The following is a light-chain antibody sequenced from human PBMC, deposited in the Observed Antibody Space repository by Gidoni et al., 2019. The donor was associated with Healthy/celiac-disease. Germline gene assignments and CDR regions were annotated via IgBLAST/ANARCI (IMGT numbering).Light chain of an antibody. Sequence: ALTQPASASGSPGQSITIPCNGTSSDVGGYNYVSWYQQHPGKAPTLMIYDVSTRPSGVSNRFSGSKSGNTASLTISGLQAEDEADYYCSSYTSSSTLVVFGGGTKLTVL. CDR3: SSYTSSSTLVV. CDR1: SSDVGGYNY. CDR2: DVS. V-gene: IGLV2-14*01. J-gene: IGLJ2*01.